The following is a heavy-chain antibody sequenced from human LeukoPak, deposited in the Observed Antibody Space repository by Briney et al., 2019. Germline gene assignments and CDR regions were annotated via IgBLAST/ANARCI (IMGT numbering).Heavy chain of an antibody. J-gene: IGHJ4*02. Sequence: GRFLRLSCAASGFTFDDYAMHWVRQAPGKGLEWVSGISWNSGSIGYADSVKGRFTISRDNAKNSLYLQMNSLRAEDTALYYCAKDIRPFTMTKGSFDYWGQGTLVTVSS. CDR1: GFTFDDYA. CDR3: AKDIRPFTMTKGSFDY. CDR2: ISWNSGSI. V-gene: IGHV3-9*01. D-gene: IGHD3-22*01.